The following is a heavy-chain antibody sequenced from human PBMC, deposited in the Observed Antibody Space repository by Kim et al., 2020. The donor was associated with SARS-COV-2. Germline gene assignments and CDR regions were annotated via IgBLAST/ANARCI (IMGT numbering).Heavy chain of an antibody. J-gene: IGHJ6*02. V-gene: IGHV3-30*02. D-gene: IGHD6-13*01. CDR3: AKDDYASSWYYYYYGMDV. Sequence: VKGRFTISIDNSKNTLYLQMNSLRAEDTAVYYCAKDDYASSWYYYYYGMDVWGQGTTVTVSS.